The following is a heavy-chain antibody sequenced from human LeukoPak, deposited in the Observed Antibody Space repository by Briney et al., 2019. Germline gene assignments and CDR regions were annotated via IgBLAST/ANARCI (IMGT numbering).Heavy chain of an antibody. J-gene: IGHJ5*02. V-gene: IGHV1-46*01. CDR2: VNPSGGST. Sequence: ASVKVSCKASGYTFTAYYMHWVRQAPGQELEWMGIVNPSGGSTSYAQKFQGRVTMTRDTSTSTVYMELSSLRSEDTAVYYCARVSDSSGYSSNYNWFDPWGQGTLVTVSS. CDR3: ARVSDSSGYSSNYNWFDP. D-gene: IGHD3-22*01. CDR1: GYTFTAYY.